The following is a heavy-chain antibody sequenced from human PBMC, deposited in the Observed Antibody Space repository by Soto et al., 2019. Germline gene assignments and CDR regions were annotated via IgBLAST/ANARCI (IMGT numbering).Heavy chain of an antibody. CDR1: GVSFSGYY. V-gene: IGHV4-34*01. Sequence: SETLSLTCAVYGVSFSGYYWSWIRQPPGKGLEWIGEINHSGSTNYNPSLKSRVTISVDTSKNQFSLKLSSVTAADTAVYYCARVSRRYYYDSTTGRNWFDPWGQGTLVTVSS. CDR2: INHSGST. CDR3: ARVSRRYYYDSTTGRNWFDP. D-gene: IGHD3-22*01. J-gene: IGHJ5*02.